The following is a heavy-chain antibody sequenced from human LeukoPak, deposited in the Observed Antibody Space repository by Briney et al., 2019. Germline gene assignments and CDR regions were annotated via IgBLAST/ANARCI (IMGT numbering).Heavy chain of an antibody. CDR3: ARRQYDILTGYFWFDP. CDR2: IYTSGST. CDR1: GGSISSYY. D-gene: IGHD3-9*01. J-gene: IGHJ5*02. V-gene: IGHV4-4*09. Sequence: PETLSLTCTVSGGSISSYYWSWIRQPPGKGLEWIGYIYTSGSTNYNPSLKSRVTISVDTSKNQFSLKLSSVTAADTAVYYCARRQYDILTGYFWFDPWGQGTLVTVSS.